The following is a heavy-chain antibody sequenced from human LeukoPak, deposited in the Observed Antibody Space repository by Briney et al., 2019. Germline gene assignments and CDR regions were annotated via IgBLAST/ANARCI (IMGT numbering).Heavy chain of an antibody. J-gene: IGHJ4*02. CDR2: IYSGGST. D-gene: IGHD3-22*01. CDR1: GFTVSSNY. Sequence: GGSLRLSCAASGFTVSSNYMSWVRQAPGKGLEWVSVIYSGGSTYYADSVKGRFTISRDNSKNTLYLQMNSLRAEDTAVYYCARDGYYYDSSGYRETDDWGQGTLVTVSS. CDR3: ARDGYYYDSSGYRETDD. V-gene: IGHV3-53*01.